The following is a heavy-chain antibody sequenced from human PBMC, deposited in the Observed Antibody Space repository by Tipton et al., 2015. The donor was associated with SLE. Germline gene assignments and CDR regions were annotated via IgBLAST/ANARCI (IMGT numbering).Heavy chain of an antibody. CDR1: GGSFSGYY. D-gene: IGHD5-18*01. Sequence: TLSLTCAVYGGSFSGYYWSWIRQPPGKGLEWIGEINHSGSTNYNPSLKSRVTISVDTSKNQFSLKLSSVTAADTAVYYCARRGVDTAMAYYFDYWGQGTLVTVFS. V-gene: IGHV4-34*01. CDR2: INHSGST. J-gene: IGHJ4*02. CDR3: ARRGVDTAMAYYFDY.